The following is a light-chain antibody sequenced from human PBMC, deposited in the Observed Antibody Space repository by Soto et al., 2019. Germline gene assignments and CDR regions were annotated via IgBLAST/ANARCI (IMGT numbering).Light chain of an antibody. J-gene: IGKJ1*01. CDR1: QSVSTD. CDR3: QQYSNWWT. Sequence: IVMTQSPATLSVSPGERATLSCRASQSVSTDLAWYQQKPGQAPRLLIYGASARATGIPARFSGSGSGADFTLTISSLQSEDFAVYYCQQYSNWWTFGQGTKV. V-gene: IGKV3-15*01. CDR2: GAS.